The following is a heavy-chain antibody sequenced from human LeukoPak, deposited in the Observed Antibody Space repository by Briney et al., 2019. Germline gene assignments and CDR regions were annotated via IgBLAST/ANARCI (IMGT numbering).Heavy chain of an antibody. D-gene: IGHD6-19*01. Sequence: GSLRLSCAASGFTFSSYWMSWVRQAPGKGLEWVSAISGSGGSTYYADSVKGRFTISRDNSKNTLYLQMNSLRAEDTAVYYCAKVRLPWVVAVAGTQDYYGMDVWGQGTTVTVSS. CDR2: ISGSGGST. CDR3: AKVRLPWVVAVAGTQDYYGMDV. CDR1: GFTFSSYW. V-gene: IGHV3-23*01. J-gene: IGHJ6*02.